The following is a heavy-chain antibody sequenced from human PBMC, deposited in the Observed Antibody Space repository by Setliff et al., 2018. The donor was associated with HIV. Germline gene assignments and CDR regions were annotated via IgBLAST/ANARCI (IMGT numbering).Heavy chain of an antibody. CDR2: IYYSGST. J-gene: IGHJ2*01. Sequence: LSLTCTVSGGSISSYYWSWIRQPPGKGLEWIGYIYYSGSTNCNPSLKSRVTISVDTSKNQFSLKLSSVTAADTAVYYCARLCIAAAGTRSIPWYFDLWGRGTLVTVSS. CDR3: ARLCIAAAGTRSIPWYFDL. D-gene: IGHD6-13*01. CDR1: GGSISSYY. V-gene: IGHV4-59*08.